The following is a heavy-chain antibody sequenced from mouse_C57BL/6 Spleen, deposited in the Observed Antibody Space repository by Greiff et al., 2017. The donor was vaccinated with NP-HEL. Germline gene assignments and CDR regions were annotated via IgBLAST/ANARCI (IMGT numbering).Heavy chain of an antibody. V-gene: IGHV5-6*01. CDR1: GFTFSSYG. J-gene: IGHJ2*01. Sequence: EVKVVESGGDLVKPGGSLKLSCAASGFTFSSYGMSWVRQTPDQRLEWVATISSGGSYTYYPDSVKGRYTISRDNAKNTLYLQMSSLKSEDTAMYYCERQGLPLGRYFDYWGQGTTLTVSS. CDR3: ERQGLPLGRYFDY. D-gene: IGHD2-4*01. CDR2: ISSGGSYT.